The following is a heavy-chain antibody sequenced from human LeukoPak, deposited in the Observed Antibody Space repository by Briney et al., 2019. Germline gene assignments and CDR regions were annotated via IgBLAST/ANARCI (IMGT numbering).Heavy chain of an antibody. V-gene: IGHV4-38-2*01. Sequence: PSETLSLTCAVSGYSISSGYYWGWIRQPSGKGLEWIGSIYHSGNTYYNSSLKSRLTISIDMSKNQFSLKLTSVTAADTAVYYCVRGPYGSSISNWFDPWGQGLLVTVSS. J-gene: IGHJ5*02. CDR2: IYHSGNT. D-gene: IGHD3-10*01. CDR1: GYSISSGYY. CDR3: VRGPYGSSISNWFDP.